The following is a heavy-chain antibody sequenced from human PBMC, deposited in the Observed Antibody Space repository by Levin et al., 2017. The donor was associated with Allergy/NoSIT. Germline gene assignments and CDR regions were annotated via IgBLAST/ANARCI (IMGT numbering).Heavy chain of an antibody. Sequence: GGSLRLSCAASGFTFSSYAMHWVRQAPGKGLEWVAVISYDGSNKYYADSVKGRFTISRDNSKNTLYLQMNSLRAEDTAVYYCARDPNTYYDFWSGYYYYYGMDVWGQGTTVTVSS. D-gene: IGHD3-3*01. J-gene: IGHJ6*02. CDR1: GFTFSSYA. CDR3: ARDPNTYYDFWSGYYYYYGMDV. CDR2: ISYDGSNK. V-gene: IGHV3-30-3*01.